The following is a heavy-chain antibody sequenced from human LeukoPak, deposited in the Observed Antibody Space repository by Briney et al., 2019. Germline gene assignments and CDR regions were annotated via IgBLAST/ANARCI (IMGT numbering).Heavy chain of an antibody. V-gene: IGHV3-48*03. J-gene: IGHJ1*01. D-gene: IGHD3-10*01. CDR2: ISSSGTTI. CDR3: ARDLRFLAYYDGSGTPTRAFQH. CDR1: GFSFSTYE. Sequence: PAGSLRLSCAASGFSFSTYEMNWVRQAPGKGLEWVSYISSSGTTIYYADSVKGRFTISRNNAKDSLYLQMNSLRAEDTAVYYCARDLRFLAYYDGSGTPTRAFQHWGQGTLVTVSS.